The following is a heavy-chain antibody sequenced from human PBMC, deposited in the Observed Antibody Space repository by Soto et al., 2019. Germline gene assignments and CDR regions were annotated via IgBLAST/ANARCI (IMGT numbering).Heavy chain of an antibody. V-gene: IGHV1-18*01. CDR2: INAYNGNT. CDR1: GYTFTSYG. J-gene: IGHJ4*02. D-gene: IGHD6-13*01. CDR3: AREVTGYSSN. Sequence: ASVKVSCKASGYTFTSYGISWVRQAPGQGLEWMGWINAYNGNTNYAQKFQGRVTMTRNTSISTAYMELSSLRSEDTAVYYCAREVTGYSSNWGQGTLVTVSS.